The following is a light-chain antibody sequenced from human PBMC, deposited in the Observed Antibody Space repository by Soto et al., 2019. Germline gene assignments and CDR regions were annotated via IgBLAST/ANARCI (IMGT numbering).Light chain of an antibody. CDR3: QQYGSSPPIT. CDR1: QNVRTF. CDR2: DAS. Sequence: DIVLTQSPDLLSWSPGERATLSCRGSQNVRTFLAWYKQKPGQAPRLLISDASYRATGSPPRFSGGGSGTDVTLTISRLEPEDFAVYYCQQYGSSPPITFGQGTRLEIK. J-gene: IGKJ5*01. V-gene: IGKV3-20*01.